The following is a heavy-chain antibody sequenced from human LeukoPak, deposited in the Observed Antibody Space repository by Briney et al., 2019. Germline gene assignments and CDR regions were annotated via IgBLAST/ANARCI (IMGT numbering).Heavy chain of an antibody. V-gene: IGHV1-46*01. CDR3: AREEPDYDTSGYPFFDP. Sequence: VASVKVSCKTSGYTFSDYYIHWVRQAPGQGLEWMGIINPSDGSANYPQNFQGRITMTRDTSASTVYMELLSLRSDDTGMYYCAREEPDYDTSGYPFFDPWGQGTLVTVSS. CDR1: GYTFSDYY. D-gene: IGHD3-22*01. CDR2: INPSDGSA. J-gene: IGHJ5*02.